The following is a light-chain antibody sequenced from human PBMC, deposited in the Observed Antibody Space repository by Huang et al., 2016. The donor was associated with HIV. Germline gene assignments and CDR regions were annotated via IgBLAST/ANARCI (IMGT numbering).Light chain of an antibody. Sequence: DIQMTQSPSTLSASVGDRVTITCRASQSISYWLAWYQQKPGKAPNLLIYKSSSLQSGVPSRFSGSGSGTEFTLTISSLQPDEFASYDCQQYHSYSWTFGQGTKVEIK. CDR3: QQYHSYSWT. V-gene: IGKV1-5*03. CDR1: QSISYW. CDR2: KSS. J-gene: IGKJ1*01.